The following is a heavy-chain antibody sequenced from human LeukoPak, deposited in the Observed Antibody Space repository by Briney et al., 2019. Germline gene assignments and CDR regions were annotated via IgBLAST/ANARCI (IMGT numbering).Heavy chain of an antibody. D-gene: IGHD2-15*01. CDR2: INSDGSST. CDR3: TRGGYSDY. CDR1: GFAFSSYW. J-gene: IGHJ4*02. V-gene: IGHV3-74*01. Sequence: GGSLRLSCAASGFAFSSYWMHWVRQAPGKGLAWVSRINSDGSSTNYADSVKGRFTISRDNAKNTLFLQMNSLRAEDTAVYYCTRGGYSDYWGQGTLVTVSS.